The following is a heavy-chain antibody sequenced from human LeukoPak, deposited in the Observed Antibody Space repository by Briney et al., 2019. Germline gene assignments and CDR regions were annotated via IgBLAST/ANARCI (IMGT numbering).Heavy chain of an antibody. CDR3: ARGTKDILGPVDY. CDR1: GYTFTDYY. D-gene: IGHD1-26*01. Sequence: ASVKVSCKASGYTFTDYYIHWVRQAPGQGLEWMGWIHPNTVVTNFDQKFQGRVTLTRDTSISTAYMELSRLRSDDTALYYCARGTKDILGPVDYWGQGTLVTLSS. CDR2: IHPNTVVT. J-gene: IGHJ4*02. V-gene: IGHV1-2*02.